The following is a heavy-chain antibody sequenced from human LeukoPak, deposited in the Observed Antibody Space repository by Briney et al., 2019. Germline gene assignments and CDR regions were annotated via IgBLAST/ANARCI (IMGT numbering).Heavy chain of an antibody. Sequence: PSETLSLTCTVSGGSISSYYWSWIRQPAGKGLEWIGRIYTSGSTNYNPSLKSRVTMSVDTSKNQFSLKLSSVTAADTAVYYCARDTFHSSETPRGAVDIWGQGTMATVSS. J-gene: IGHJ3*02. CDR2: IYTSGST. CDR1: GGSISSYY. D-gene: IGHD3-22*01. CDR3: ARDTFHSSETPRGAVDI. V-gene: IGHV4-4*07.